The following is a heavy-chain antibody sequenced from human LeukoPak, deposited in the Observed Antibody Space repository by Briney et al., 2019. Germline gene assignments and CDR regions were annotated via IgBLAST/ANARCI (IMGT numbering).Heavy chain of an antibody. D-gene: IGHD2/OR15-2a*01. CDR3: VKEIAFYDY. CDR1: GFIFSSYP. V-gene: IGHV3-64D*06. Sequence: GGSLRLSCSASGFIFSSYPMHWVRQAPGKGLEYVSAISANGGSTYYGDSVKGRFIISRDNSRNTMYLQMSSLRVEDTAVYYCVKEIAFYDYWGQGTLVVVSP. J-gene: IGHJ4*02. CDR2: ISANGGST.